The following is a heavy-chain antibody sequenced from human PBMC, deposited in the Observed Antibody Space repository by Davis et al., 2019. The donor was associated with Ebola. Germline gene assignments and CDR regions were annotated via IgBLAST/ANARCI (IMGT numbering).Heavy chain of an antibody. CDR3: ARGTGEGSSDY. V-gene: IGHV1-46*01. Sequence: ASVKVSCKPSGYTFPHYKIHWVRQAPGQGLEWMAMINPSGGSTSFAQRFEDRVTLTTSTSTVYMEMSTLRPEDTALYFCARGTGEGSSDYWGQGTLLPVSS. J-gene: IGHJ4*02. CDR1: GYTFPHYK. D-gene: IGHD7-27*01. CDR2: INPSGGST.